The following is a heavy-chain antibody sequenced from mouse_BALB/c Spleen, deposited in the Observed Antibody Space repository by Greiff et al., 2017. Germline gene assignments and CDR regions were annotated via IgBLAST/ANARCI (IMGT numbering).Heavy chain of an antibody. CDR1: GFAFSSYD. CDR3: ARGLRYFDV. Sequence: EVKLVESGGGLVKPGGSLKLSCAASGFAFSSYDMSWVRQTPEKRLEWVAYISSGGGSTYYPDTVKGRFTISRDNAKNTLYLQMTSLRSEDTAMYYCARGLRYFDVWGAGTTVTVSS. D-gene: IGHD3-1*01. J-gene: IGHJ1*01. V-gene: IGHV5-12-1*01. CDR2: ISSGGGST.